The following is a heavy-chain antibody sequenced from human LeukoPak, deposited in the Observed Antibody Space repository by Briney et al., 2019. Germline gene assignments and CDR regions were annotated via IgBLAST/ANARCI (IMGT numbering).Heavy chain of an antibody. J-gene: IGHJ4*02. CDR3: ARGPTRYYFDY. CDR1: GGSISTYY. CDR2: IYYSGST. V-gene: IGHV4-59*01. Sequence: SETLSLTCTVSGGSISTYYWSWIRQPPGKGLEWIGYIYYSGSTNYNPSLKSRVTISLDTSKNQFSLKLTSMTAADTAVYYCARGPTRYYFDYWGQGTLVTVSS.